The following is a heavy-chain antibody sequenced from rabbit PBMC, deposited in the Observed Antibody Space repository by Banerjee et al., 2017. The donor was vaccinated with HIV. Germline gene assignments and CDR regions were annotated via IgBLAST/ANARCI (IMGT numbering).Heavy chain of an antibody. V-gene: IGHV1S7*01. CDR1: GFDFSGYY. J-gene: IGHJ6*01. Sequence: QLKETGGGLVQPGGSLTLSCKASGFDFSGYYMSWVRQAPGKGLEWIGIIDTGKGSTDYASWVNGRFTISSDNAQPTVDLQMNSLTAADTATYFCARALYAGYAGYGYAPYYYGMDLWGQGTLVTVS. CDR2: IDTGKGST. CDR3: ARALYAGYAGYGYAPYYYGMDL. D-gene: IGHD6-1*01.